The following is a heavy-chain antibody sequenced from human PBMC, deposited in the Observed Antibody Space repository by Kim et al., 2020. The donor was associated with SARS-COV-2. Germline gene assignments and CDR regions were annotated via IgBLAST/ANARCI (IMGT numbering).Heavy chain of an antibody. J-gene: IGHJ4*02. CDR2: ISGSNDNK. D-gene: IGHD3-22*01. Sequence: GGSLRLSCAASGFTFSTYDMTWVRQGPGKGLEWVSLISGSNDNKDYADSVKGRFTISRDNSKNMLYLQMNSLRAEDTAVYYCAKVIVAGGQDYFDYWGQGTLVTVSS. CDR1: GFTFSTYD. V-gene: IGHV3-23*01. CDR3: AKVIVAGGQDYFDY.